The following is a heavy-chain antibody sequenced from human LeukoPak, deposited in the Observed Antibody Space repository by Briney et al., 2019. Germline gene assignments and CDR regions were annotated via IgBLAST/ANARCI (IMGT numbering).Heavy chain of an antibody. D-gene: IGHD1-1*01. Sequence: SETLPLSCSVSGGSFSSYYWSWIRQPPGKGLEWIGYIYYSGSTHYNPFLESRVTMSVDTSKNQFSLKLSSVTAADTAVYYCARHPPSGGTLFDNWGQGTLVTVSS. V-gene: IGHV4-59*08. J-gene: IGHJ4*02. CDR1: GGSFSSYY. CDR3: ARHPPSGGTLFDN. CDR2: IYYSGST.